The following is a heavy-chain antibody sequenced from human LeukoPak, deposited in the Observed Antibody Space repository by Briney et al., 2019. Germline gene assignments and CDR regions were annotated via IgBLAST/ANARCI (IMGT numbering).Heavy chain of an antibody. D-gene: IGHD5-18*01. V-gene: IGHV3-20*04. J-gene: IGHJ4*02. CDR3: ARVRGIQLPFDY. Sequence: PGGALRLSCAASGFSFGDYSMSWVCHAPGKGLEWGSGINWNGGNTGYADSVKGRFTISRDNAKNSLYLQMNSLRAEDTALYYCARVRGIQLPFDYWGQGTLVTVSS. CDR1: GFSFGDYS. CDR2: INWNGGNT.